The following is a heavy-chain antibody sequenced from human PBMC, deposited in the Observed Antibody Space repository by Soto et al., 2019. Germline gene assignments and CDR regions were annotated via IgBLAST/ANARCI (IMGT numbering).Heavy chain of an antibody. CDR3: ARGSPRWIRGKDYYGMEV. V-gene: IGHV4-34*01. Sequence: SETLSLTCAFYVGSFSGYYWSCIRHPPGKWLEWIGEINHSGSTNCNPSLKSRVTISVDTSKNQFSLKLSSVTAADTAVYYCARGSPRWIRGKDYYGMEVWGQGTTVIVSS. J-gene: IGHJ6*01. CDR1: VGSFSGYY. CDR2: INHSGST. D-gene: IGHD5-18*01.